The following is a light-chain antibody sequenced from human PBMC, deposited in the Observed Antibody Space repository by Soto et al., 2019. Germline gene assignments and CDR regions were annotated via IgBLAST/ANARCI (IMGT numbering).Light chain of an antibody. J-gene: IGKJ1*01. Sequence: IVLTQSPVTLAVSPGERAVLSCRASQSVSTSLAWYQHKPGQAPRLFIYDASKRAPGIPARFSGSGSGTDFPLTISSLEPEDFAVYYCQVRDVWPSLGQGTKVEIK. CDR2: DAS. CDR3: QVRDVWPS. CDR1: QSVSTS. V-gene: IGKV3-11*01.